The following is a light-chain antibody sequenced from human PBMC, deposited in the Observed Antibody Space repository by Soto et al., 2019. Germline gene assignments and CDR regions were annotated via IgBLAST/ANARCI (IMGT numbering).Light chain of an antibody. CDR1: QSISRS. CDR2: AAS. V-gene: IGKV1-39*01. J-gene: IGKJ2*01. Sequence: DIQMTQSPSSLSASVGDRVTITCRASQSISRSLNWYLQKLGKAPKLLIYAASRLQSGVPSRFSGSGSGTDFTLTISSLQPEDFATYSCQQSYSKLYPFGQGTKLEIK. CDR3: QQSYSKLYP.